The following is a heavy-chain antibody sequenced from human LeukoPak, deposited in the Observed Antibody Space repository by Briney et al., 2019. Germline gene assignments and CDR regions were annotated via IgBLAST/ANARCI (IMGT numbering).Heavy chain of an antibody. CDR2: IYYSGST. J-gene: IGHJ4*02. CDR3: AITTPRGDY. Sequence: PSETLSLTCTVSGGSISSYYWSWIRQPPGKGLEWIGYIYYSGSTNYNPSLKSRVTISVDTSKNQFSLKLSSVTAADTAVYYCAITTPRGDYWGQGTLVTVSS. V-gene: IGHV4-59*08. D-gene: IGHD3-22*01. CDR1: GGSISSYY.